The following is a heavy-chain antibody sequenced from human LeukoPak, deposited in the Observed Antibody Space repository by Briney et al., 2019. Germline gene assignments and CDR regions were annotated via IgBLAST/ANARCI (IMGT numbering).Heavy chain of an antibody. D-gene: IGHD6-6*01. Sequence: SETLSLTCTVAGYSISSGYYWGWIRQPPGKGLEWIGSIFHSGSTYYNPSLKSRITISVDTSKNQFSLRLSSVTAADTAVYYCARDLLPYGTSSAHYWAQGTLVTVSS. CDR1: GYSISSGYY. J-gene: IGHJ4*02. CDR2: IFHSGST. V-gene: IGHV4-38-2*02. CDR3: ARDLLPYGTSSAHY.